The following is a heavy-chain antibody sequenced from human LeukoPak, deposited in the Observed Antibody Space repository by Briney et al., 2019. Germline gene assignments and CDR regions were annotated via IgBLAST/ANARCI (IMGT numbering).Heavy chain of an antibody. Sequence: PGGSLRLSCAASGFTFSNYPMHWVRQAPGKGLEWMGVISNDGTNMYYADSVKGRFTISRDNSKKTLYLQMNSLRAKDTAVYYCAKDAMVRGVISSYYYYYMDVWGKGTTVTVSS. V-gene: IGHV3-30-3*01. J-gene: IGHJ6*03. D-gene: IGHD3-10*01. CDR2: ISNDGTNM. CDR3: AKDAMVRGVISSYYYYYMDV. CDR1: GFTFSNYP.